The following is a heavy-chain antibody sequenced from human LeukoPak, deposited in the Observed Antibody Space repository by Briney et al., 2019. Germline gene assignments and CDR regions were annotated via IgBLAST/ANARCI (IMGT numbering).Heavy chain of an antibody. J-gene: IGHJ4*02. D-gene: IGHD3-9*01. V-gene: IGHV3-48*04. Sequence: PGGSLRLSCAASGFTFSSYSMNWVRQAPGKGLEWVSYISSSSSTIYYADSVKGRFTISRDNAKNSLYLQMNSLRAEDTAVYYCARMSDPIFTYYFDYWGQGTLVTVSS. CDR1: GFTFSSYS. CDR2: ISSSSSTI. CDR3: ARMSDPIFTYYFDY.